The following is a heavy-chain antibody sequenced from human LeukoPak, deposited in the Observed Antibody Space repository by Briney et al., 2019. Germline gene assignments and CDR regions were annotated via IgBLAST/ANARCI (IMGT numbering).Heavy chain of an antibody. Sequence: SETLSLTCTVSGGSISSSSYYWSWIRQPPGKGLEWIGSIYYSGSTYYNPSLKSRVTISVDTSKNQFSLKLSSVTAADTAVYYCARRSYYDSSGYYSFDYWGQGTLVTVSS. D-gene: IGHD3-22*01. CDR2: IYYSGST. CDR3: ARRSYYDSSGYYSFDY. V-gene: IGHV4-39*01. J-gene: IGHJ4*02. CDR1: GGSISSSSYY.